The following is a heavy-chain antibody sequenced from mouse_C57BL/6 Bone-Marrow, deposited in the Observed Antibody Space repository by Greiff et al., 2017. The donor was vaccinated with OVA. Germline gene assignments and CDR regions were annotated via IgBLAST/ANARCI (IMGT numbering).Heavy chain of an antibody. D-gene: IGHD1-1*01. CDR1: GYTFTSYW. J-gene: IGHJ3*01. V-gene: IGHV1-64*01. Sequence: QVQLQQPGAELVKPGASVKLSCKASGYTFTSYWMHWVKQRLGQGLEWIGMIHPNSGSTNYNEKFKSKATLTVDKSSSTAYMQLSSLTSEDSAVYYCARGGYYGSSPCFAYWGQGTLVTVSA. CDR2: IHPNSGST. CDR3: ARGGYYGSSPCFAY.